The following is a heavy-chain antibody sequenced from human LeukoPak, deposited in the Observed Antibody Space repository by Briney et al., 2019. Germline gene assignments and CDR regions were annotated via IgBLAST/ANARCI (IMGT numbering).Heavy chain of an antibody. D-gene: IGHD3-16*01. Sequence: SETLSLTCTVSGVSISSGGYYWSWIRQHPGKGLEWIGYIYYSGSTYYNPSLKSRVTISVDTSKNQFSLKLSSVTAADTAVYYCARDPAWGLTAPGAFDIWGQGTMVTVSS. J-gene: IGHJ3*02. CDR3: ARDPAWGLTAPGAFDI. CDR2: IYYSGST. V-gene: IGHV4-31*03. CDR1: GVSISSGGYY.